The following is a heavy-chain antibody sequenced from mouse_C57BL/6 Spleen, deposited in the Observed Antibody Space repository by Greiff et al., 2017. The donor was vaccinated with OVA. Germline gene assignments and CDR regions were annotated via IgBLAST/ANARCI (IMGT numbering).Heavy chain of an antibody. D-gene: IGHD1-1*01. J-gene: IGHJ4*01. CDR2: IDPEDGDT. V-gene: IGHV14-2*01. Sequence: VQLQQSGAELVKPGASVKLSCTASGFNIKDYYMHWVKQRTEQGLEWIGRIDPEDGDTTYAPKFQGKATITADTSSNTAYLQLSSLTSEDTAVYYSARWYYGSNYAMDYWGQGTSVTVSA. CDR3: ARWYYGSNYAMDY. CDR1: GFNIKDYY.